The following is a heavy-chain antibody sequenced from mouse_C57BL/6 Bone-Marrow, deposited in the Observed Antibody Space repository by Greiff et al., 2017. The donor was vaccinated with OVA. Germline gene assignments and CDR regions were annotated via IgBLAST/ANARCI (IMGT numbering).Heavy chain of an antibody. CDR1: GYTFTDYE. J-gene: IGHJ2*01. V-gene: IGHV1-15*01. CDR3: TRSFMVTIDY. D-gene: IGHD2-2*01. CDR2: IDPETGGT. Sequence: VQLQQSGAELVRPGASVTLSCKVSGYTFTDYEMHWVKQTPVHGLEWIGAIDPETGGTAYNEKFKGKAILTADKSSSTAYMELRSLTSEDSAVYYCTRSFMVTIDYWGQGTTLTVSS.